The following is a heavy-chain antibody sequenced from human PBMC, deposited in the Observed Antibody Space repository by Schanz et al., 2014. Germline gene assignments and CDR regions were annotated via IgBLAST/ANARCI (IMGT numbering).Heavy chain of an antibody. CDR1: GFTFSAYG. CDR3: AKDPHRDYGGKPQTCDI. CDR2: IWFDGNNK. V-gene: IGHV3-33*06. Sequence: QVQLVESGGGVVQPGRSLRLSCAASGFTFSAYGMHWVRQAPGKGLEWVAVIWFDGNNKFYADSVKGRFTISRDNSKNTLYLQMSSLRAEDTALYYCAKDPHRDYGGKPQTCDIWGQGTMVSVSS. J-gene: IGHJ3*02. D-gene: IGHD4-17*01.